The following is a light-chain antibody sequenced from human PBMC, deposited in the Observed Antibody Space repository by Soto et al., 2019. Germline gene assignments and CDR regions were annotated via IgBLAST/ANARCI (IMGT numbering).Light chain of an antibody. J-gene: IGKJ3*01. CDR2: GAS. CDR1: QGISSN. V-gene: IGKV3-15*01. CDR3: QHYNKWPFT. Sequence: EIVMTQSPATLSVSPGERATLSCRASQGISSNLAWYQQKPGQAPRLLIFGASSRATGIPARFSGSGSGTDFTLTISSLQSEDFAVYYCQHYNKWPFTFGPGTKVDIK.